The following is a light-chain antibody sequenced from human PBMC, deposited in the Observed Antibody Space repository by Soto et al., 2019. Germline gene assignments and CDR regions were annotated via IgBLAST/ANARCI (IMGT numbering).Light chain of an antibody. Sequence: VLTQPPSASGTPGQRVTISCSGSRSSIGSNTVSWYQHLPGTAPKLPIYSNNHRPSGVPDRFSASKTGASASLAISGLQSEDEGDYYCAAWDASLGGFYVFGTGTKVTVL. CDR2: SNN. V-gene: IGLV1-44*01. CDR1: RSSIGSNT. CDR3: AAWDASLGGFYV. J-gene: IGLJ1*01.